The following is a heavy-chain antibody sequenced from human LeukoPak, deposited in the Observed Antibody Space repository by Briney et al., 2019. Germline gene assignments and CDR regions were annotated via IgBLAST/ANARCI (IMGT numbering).Heavy chain of an antibody. CDR2: INPNSGGT. D-gene: IGHD3-3*01. CDR1: GYTFTGYY. V-gene: IGHV1-2*06. CDR3: ATNILRFLEWLSTRDYYGMDV. Sequence: ASVKVSCKASGYTFTGYYMHWVRQAPGQGLEWMGRINPNSGGTNYAQKFQGRVTMTRDTSISTAYMELSRLRSDDTAVYYCATNILRFLEWLSTRDYYGMDVWGQGTTVTVSS. J-gene: IGHJ6*02.